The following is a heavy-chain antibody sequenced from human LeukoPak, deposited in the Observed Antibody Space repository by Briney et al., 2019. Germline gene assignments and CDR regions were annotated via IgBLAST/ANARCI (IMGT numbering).Heavy chain of an antibody. CDR1: GFTFSSYA. J-gene: IGHJ4*02. Sequence: GGSLRLSCAAPGFTFSSYALSWVRQAPGKGLEWVSPISGTGRSTNYADSVEGRFTISRDNSKNTPYLQMNSLRAEDTAVYYCAKERWQLWSQFDYWGQGTLVTVSS. D-gene: IGHD5-18*01. V-gene: IGHV3-23*01. CDR3: AKERWQLWSQFDY. CDR2: ISGTGRST.